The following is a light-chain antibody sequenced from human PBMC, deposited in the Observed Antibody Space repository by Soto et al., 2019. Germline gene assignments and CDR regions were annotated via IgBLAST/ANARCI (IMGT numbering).Light chain of an antibody. J-gene: IGLJ1*01. CDR2: DVN. V-gene: IGLV2-14*03. Sequence: QSALTQPASVSGSPGQSIAISCTGTSSDVGGYNYVSWYQQHPGKAPKLMIYDVNNRPSGVSNRFSGSKSSNTASLTISGLQAEDEADYYCCSYTTSSTYVFGTGTKVTVL. CDR1: SSDVGGYNY. CDR3: CSYTTSSTYV.